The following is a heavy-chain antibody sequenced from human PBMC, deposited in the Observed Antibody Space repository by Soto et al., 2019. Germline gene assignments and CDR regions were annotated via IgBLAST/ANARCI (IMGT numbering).Heavy chain of an antibody. CDR2: IIPIFGTA. CDR3: ERAGCISTSCYAGEFDY. Sequence: QVQLVQSGAEVKKPGSSVKVSCKASGGTFSSYAISWVRQAPGQGLEWMGGIIPIFGTANYAQKFQGRVTITADESTSXXYMELSSLRSEDTAVYYCERAGCISTSCYAGEFDYWGQGTLVTVSS. D-gene: IGHD2-2*01. CDR1: GGTFSSYA. V-gene: IGHV1-69*12. J-gene: IGHJ4*02.